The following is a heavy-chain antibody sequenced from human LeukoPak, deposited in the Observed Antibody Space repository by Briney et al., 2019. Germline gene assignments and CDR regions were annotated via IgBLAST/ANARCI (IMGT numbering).Heavy chain of an antibody. CDR1: GFTFSSYA. V-gene: IGHV3-23*01. CDR3: ARERNILTGYYPRFAFDI. D-gene: IGHD3-9*01. Sequence: GGSLRLSCAASGFTFSSYAMSWVRQAPGKGLQWVSAISGSGGSTYYSDSVKGRFTISRDNSKSTLYLQMNSLRAEDTAVYYCARERNILTGYYPRFAFDIWGQGTMVTVSS. CDR2: ISGSGGST. J-gene: IGHJ3*02.